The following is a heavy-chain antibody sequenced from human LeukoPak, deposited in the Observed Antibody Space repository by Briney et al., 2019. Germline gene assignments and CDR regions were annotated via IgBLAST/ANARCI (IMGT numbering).Heavy chain of an antibody. Sequence: PGGSLRLSCAASGFTFSSYSMTWVRQAPRQGLEWVSSISGSGGSTYRADSVKGRFTISRDISKNTLYLQMNSLRAEDTAAYYCAKSRASSGVAPAGYDYWGQGTLVTVSS. J-gene: IGHJ4*02. D-gene: IGHD6-13*01. CDR1: GFTFSSYS. CDR3: AKSRASSGVAPAGYDY. CDR2: ISGSGGST. V-gene: IGHV3-23*01.